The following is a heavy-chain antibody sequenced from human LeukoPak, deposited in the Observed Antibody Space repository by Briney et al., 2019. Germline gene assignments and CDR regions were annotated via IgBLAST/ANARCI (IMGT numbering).Heavy chain of an antibody. D-gene: IGHD5-18*01. CDR1: GYTFTGYY. CDR2: INPNSGGT. V-gene: IGHV1-2*02. Sequence: ASVKVSCKASGYTFTGYYIHWVRQAPGQGLEGMGWINPNSGGTNYAQKFKGRVTMTRDTSISTAYVELSRLRSDDTAVYYCARRGGIQPRDDWGQGTLVTVSS. CDR3: ARRGGIQPRDD. J-gene: IGHJ4*02.